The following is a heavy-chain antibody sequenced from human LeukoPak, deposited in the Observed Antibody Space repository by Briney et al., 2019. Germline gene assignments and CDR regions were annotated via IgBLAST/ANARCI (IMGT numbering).Heavy chain of an antibody. Sequence: SETLSLTCTVSGGTITGYYWAWIRQPPGKGLEWIGYIYYSGSTKYNPSLKSRVTLLVDTSKNQFSLTVSSVTAADTAVYYCARLIRYDILTGYTPWYFDYWGQGILVTVSS. CDR3: ARLIRYDILTGYTPWYFDY. CDR2: IYYSGST. D-gene: IGHD3-9*01. V-gene: IGHV4-59*08. J-gene: IGHJ4*02. CDR1: GGTITGYY.